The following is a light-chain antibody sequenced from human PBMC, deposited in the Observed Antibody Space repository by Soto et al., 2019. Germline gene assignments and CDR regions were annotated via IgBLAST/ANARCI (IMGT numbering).Light chain of an antibody. Sequence: EIVLTQSPATLSLSPGERATLSCRASQSVTSYWLAWYQNKPGQAPRLLIYAASSRATGSPDRFSGGGSGTDFTLTISRLEHEDFAVYYGQQYGYSPITFGQGTRLEIK. CDR2: AAS. CDR1: QSVTSYW. CDR3: QQYGYSPIT. V-gene: IGKV3-20*01. J-gene: IGKJ5*01.